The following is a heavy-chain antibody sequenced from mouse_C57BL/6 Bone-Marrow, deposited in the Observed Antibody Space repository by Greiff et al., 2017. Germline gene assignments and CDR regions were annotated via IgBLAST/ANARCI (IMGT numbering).Heavy chain of an antibody. CDR3: AREGHWYFDV. V-gene: IGHV3-6*01. CDR2: ISYDGSN. J-gene: IGHJ1*03. Sequence: VQLQQSGPGLVKPSQSLSLTCSVTGYSITSGYYWNWIRQFPGNKLEWMGYISYDGSNNYNPSLKNRISITRDTSKNQFFLKLNSVTTEDTATYYCAREGHWYFDVWGTGTTVTVSS. CDR1: GYSITSGYY.